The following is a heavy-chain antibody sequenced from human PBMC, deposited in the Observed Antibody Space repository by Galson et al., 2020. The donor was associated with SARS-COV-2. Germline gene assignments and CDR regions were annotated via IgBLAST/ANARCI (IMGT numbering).Heavy chain of an antibody. D-gene: IGHD1-26*01. J-gene: IGHJ4*02. Sequence: ASETLSLTCTVSGGSISNYFWTWIRQPAGKGLEWIGPIYTSGSTNYNPSLKSRVTMSIDTSKNQFSLKLSSVTAADTAMYYCARFQGGSYSLECFDCWGQGTLVTVSP. V-gene: IGHV4-4*07. CDR2: IYTSGST. CDR3: ARFQGGSYSLECFDC. CDR1: GGSISNYF.